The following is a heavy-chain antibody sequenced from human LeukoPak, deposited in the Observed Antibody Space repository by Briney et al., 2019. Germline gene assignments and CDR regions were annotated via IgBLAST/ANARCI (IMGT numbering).Heavy chain of an antibody. CDR3: ALNMVGGQIFDF. CDR2: IKRDESEQ. D-gene: IGHD3-10*01. J-gene: IGHJ4*02. CDR1: GFTFSNNW. Sequence: GGSLRLSCAASGFTFSNNWMSWVREAPGKGLEWVADIKRDESEQHYVDSVKGRFTISRDNAKNSLYLQMDSLRAEDTAVYYCALNMVGGQIFDFWGQGTLVTVSS. V-gene: IGHV3-7*01.